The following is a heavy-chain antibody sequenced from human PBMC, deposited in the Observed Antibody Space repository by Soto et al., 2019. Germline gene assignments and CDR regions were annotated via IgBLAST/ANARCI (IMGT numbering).Heavy chain of an antibody. V-gene: IGHV3-23*01. CDR1: GFTFSTYA. CDR2: ISGSGGDT. Sequence: AGGSLRLSCAASGFTFSTYAMNWVRQAPGKRLEWVSSISGSGGDTYFADSVRGRVSISRDSSSNTVYLQLDSLRADDTAVCYCARLFYGDVW. D-gene: IGHD3-10*01. CDR3: ARLFYGDV. J-gene: IGHJ6*01.